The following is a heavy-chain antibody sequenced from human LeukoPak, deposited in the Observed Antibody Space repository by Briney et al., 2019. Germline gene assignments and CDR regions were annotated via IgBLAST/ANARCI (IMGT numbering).Heavy chain of an antibody. D-gene: IGHD3-3*01. V-gene: IGHV3-21*01. J-gene: IGHJ6*03. CDR2: ISSSGSYI. CDR1: GFSFSAHT. CDR3: TREGSYYDFWSGDYSAFYYYYYMDV. Sequence: GGSLRLSCAASGFSFSAHTMNWVRQAPGKGLEWVSSISSSGSYIYYADSMQGLFTISRDNANNSLSLQMNSLRAEDTAVYYCTREGSYYDFWSGDYSAFYYYYYMDVWGKGTTVTVSS.